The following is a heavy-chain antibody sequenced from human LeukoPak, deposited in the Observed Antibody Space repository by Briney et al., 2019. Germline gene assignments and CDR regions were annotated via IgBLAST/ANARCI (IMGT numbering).Heavy chain of an antibody. Sequence: QAGGSLRLSCAASGFIFSNYAMSWVRQAPGKGPEWVSGISGGGGGTYYADSVKGRFTISRDNAKNSLYLQMNSLRAEDTAVYYCARVGNGSYFLGHFDYWGQGTLVTVSS. J-gene: IGHJ4*02. CDR1: GFIFSNYA. V-gene: IGHV3-23*01. CDR3: ARVGNGSYFLGHFDY. D-gene: IGHD1-26*01. CDR2: ISGGGGGT.